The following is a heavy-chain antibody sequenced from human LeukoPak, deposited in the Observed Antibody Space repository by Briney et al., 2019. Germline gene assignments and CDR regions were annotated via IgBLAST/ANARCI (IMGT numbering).Heavy chain of an antibody. V-gene: IGHV4-34*01. Sequence: SENLSRTCAVYGGSCCGFYWSWIRQPQGHGLEWIGEINHSGSTNYNPSLKSRVTISVDTSKNQFSLKLSSVTAADTAVYYCARDHSGYSIDYWGQGTLVTVSS. CDR2: INHSGST. J-gene: IGHJ4*02. CDR1: GGSCCGFY. CDR3: ARDHSGYSIDY. D-gene: IGHD5-12*01.